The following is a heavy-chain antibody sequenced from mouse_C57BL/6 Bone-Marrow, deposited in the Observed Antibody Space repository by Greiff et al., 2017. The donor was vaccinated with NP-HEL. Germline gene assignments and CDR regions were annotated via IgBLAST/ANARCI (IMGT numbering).Heavy chain of an antibody. CDR1: GFSLTSYG. V-gene: IGHV2-2*01. D-gene: IGHD2-4*01. CDR3: ARRRLRRKVWFAY. CDR2: IWSGGST. J-gene: IGHJ3*01. Sequence: VKLQESGPGLVQPSQSLSITCTVSGFSLTSYGVHWVRQSPGKGLEWLGVIWSGGSTDYNAAFISRLSISKDNSKSQVIFKRNSLQADDTAIYYCARRRLRRKVWFAYWGQGTLVTVSA.